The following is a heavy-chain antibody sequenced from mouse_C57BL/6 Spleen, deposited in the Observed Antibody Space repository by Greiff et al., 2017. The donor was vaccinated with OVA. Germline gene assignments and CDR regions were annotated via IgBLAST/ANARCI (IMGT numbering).Heavy chain of an antibody. CDR2: INPYNGGT. Sequence: VQLQQSGPVLVKPGASVKMSCKASGFTFTDYYMNWVKQSHGKSLEWIGVINPYNGGTSYNQKFKGKATLTVDKSSSTAYMELNSLTSEDSAVYYYARRYGSSSYFDYWGQGTTLTVSS. J-gene: IGHJ2*01. D-gene: IGHD1-1*01. CDR1: GFTFTDYY. V-gene: IGHV1-19*01. CDR3: ARRYGSSSYFDY.